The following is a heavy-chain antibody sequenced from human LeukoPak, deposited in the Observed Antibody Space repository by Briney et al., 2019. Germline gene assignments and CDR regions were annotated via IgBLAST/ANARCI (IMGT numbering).Heavy chain of an antibody. CDR2: FDREEGET. CDR1: GYSLSELS. V-gene: IGHV1-24*01. J-gene: IGHJ6*03. Sequence: ASVKVSCKVSGYSLSELSMHWVRQAPGKGLEWMGGFDREEGETIYAQKFQGRVTMTEDTSTDTAYMELSSLRSEDTALYYCATGSYYDILTGYHSAGSDHFYYYYMDAWGKGTTVTVSS. CDR3: ATGSYYDILTGYHSAGSDHFYYYYMDA. D-gene: IGHD3-9*01.